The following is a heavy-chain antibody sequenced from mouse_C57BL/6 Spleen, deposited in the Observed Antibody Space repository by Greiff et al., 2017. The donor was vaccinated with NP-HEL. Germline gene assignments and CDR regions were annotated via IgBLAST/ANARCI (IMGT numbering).Heavy chain of an antibody. CDR3: ASLLYDYGGAY. J-gene: IGHJ3*01. CDR1: GYTFTSYW. Sequence: QVQLKQPGAELVMPGASVKLSCKASGYTFTSYWMHWVKQRPGQGLEWIGEIDPSDSYTNYNQKFKGKSTLTVDKSSSTAYMQLSSLTSEDSAVYYCASLLYDYGGAYWGQGTLVTVSA. CDR2: IDPSDSYT. D-gene: IGHD2-4*01. V-gene: IGHV1-69*01.